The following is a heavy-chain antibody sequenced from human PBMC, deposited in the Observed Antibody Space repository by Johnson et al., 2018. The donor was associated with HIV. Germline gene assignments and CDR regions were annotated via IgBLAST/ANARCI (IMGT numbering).Heavy chain of an antibody. CDR3: ASFWATGAFDI. CDR2: INWNGGST. J-gene: IGHJ3*02. V-gene: IGHV3-20*04. CDR1: GFTFSSYW. D-gene: IGHD3-10*01. Sequence: VQLVESGGGVVQPGGSLRLSCAASGFTFSSYWMSWVRQAPGKGLEWVSGINWNGGSTSYADSVKGRFTISRDNAKNTLYLQMNSLRAEDTAVYYCASFWATGAFDIWGQGTMVTVSS.